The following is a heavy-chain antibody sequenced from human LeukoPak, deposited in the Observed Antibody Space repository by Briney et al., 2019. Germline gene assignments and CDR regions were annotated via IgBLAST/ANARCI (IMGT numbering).Heavy chain of an antibody. CDR3: ARGRDCSSTSCYSGYYYYGMDV. V-gene: IGHV4-59*01. CDR2: IYYSGST. Sequence: SETLSLTCTVSGGSISSYYWSWIRQPPGKGLEWIGYIYYSGSTNYNPSLKSRVTISVDTSKNQFSLKLSSVTAADTAVYYCARGRDCSSTSCYSGYYYYGMDVWGQGTTVTVSS. D-gene: IGHD2-2*02. J-gene: IGHJ6*02. CDR1: GGSISSYY.